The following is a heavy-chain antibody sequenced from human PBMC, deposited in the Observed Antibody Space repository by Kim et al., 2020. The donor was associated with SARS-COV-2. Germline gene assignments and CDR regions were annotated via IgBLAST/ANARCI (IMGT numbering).Heavy chain of an antibody. CDR1: GFTFSSYG. J-gene: IGHJ6*02. Sequence: GGSLRLSCAASGFTFSSYGMHWVRQAPGKGLEWVAVISYDGSNKYYADSVKGRFTISRDNSKNTLYLQMNSLRAEDTAVYYCAKALGQQLIRYYYYGMDVWGQGTTVTVSS. D-gene: IGHD6-13*01. V-gene: IGHV3-30*18. CDR2: ISYDGSNK. CDR3: AKALGQQLIRYYYYGMDV.